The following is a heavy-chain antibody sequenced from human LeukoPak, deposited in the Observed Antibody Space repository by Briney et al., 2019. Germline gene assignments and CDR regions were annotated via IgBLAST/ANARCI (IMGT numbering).Heavy chain of an antibody. D-gene: IGHD3-22*01. V-gene: IGHV3-23*01. CDR3: ARGGSSGLYNHFDS. CDR1: ALTFSSYA. J-gene: IGHJ4*02. CDR2: ISGSGGTT. Sequence: GGSLRLSCATSALTFSSYAMSWVRQAPGKGLEWVSTISGSGGTTYYADSVKGRVTISRDNSKNTLYLQMKSLRAEDTAVYYCARGGSSGLYNHFDSWGQGTLVTVSS.